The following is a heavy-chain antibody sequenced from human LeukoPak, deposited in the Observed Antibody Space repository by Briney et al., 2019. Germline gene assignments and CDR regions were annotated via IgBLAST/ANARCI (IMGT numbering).Heavy chain of an antibody. Sequence: GGSLRLSCAASGFTFSNYWMAWVRQAPGKGLEWVANIKEDGSEKYYVDSVKGRFTISRDNAKNSLYLQMSSLRVEDTAVYYCAREGESGIAVAGMWYFDYWGQGTLVTVSS. CDR1: GFTFSNYW. D-gene: IGHD6-19*01. CDR3: AREGESGIAVAGMWYFDY. CDR2: IKEDGSEK. J-gene: IGHJ4*02. V-gene: IGHV3-7*01.